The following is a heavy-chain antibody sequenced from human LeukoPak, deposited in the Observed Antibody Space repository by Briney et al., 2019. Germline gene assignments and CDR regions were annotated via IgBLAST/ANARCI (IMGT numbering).Heavy chain of an antibody. V-gene: IGHV4-30-4*01. CDR3: ARVGGSSWYLGY. CDR1: GGSISSGDYY. J-gene: IGHJ4*02. D-gene: IGHD6-13*01. Sequence: SQTLSLTCTVSGGSISSGDYYWSWIRQPPGKGLEWIGYIYYSGSTYYNPSLKSRVTISVDTSKNQFSLKLSSVTAADTAVYYCARVGGSSWYLGYWGQGTLVTVSS. CDR2: IYYSGST.